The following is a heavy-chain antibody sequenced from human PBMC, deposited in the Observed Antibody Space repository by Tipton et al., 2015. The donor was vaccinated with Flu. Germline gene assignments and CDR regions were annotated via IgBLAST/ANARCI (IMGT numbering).Heavy chain of an antibody. D-gene: IGHD3-22*01. CDR2: LSSSGGRT. J-gene: IGHJ3*02. CDR3: AKDRWAYYDSSGYAAFDI. Sequence: SLRLSCTASGFTFSSHAMSWVRQAPGKGLEWVSGLSSSGGRTYYADSVRGRFTISRDNSKNTLYLQMNSLRAEDTAVYYCAKDRWAYYDSSGYAAFDIWGQGTMVTVSS. CDR1: GFTFSSHA. V-gene: IGHV3-23*01.